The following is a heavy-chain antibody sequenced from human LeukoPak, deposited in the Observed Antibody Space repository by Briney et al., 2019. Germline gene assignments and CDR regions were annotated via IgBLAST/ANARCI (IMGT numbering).Heavy chain of an antibody. CDR2: ISWNSGSI. CDR3: ARDPRTSGYFDY. CDR1: GFTFDDYA. D-gene: IGHD3-3*01. Sequence: PGRSLRLSCAASGFTFDDYAMHWVRQAPGKGLEWVSGISWNSGSIGYADSVKGRFTISRDNAKNSLYLQMNSLRAEDTAVYYCARDPRTSGYFDYWGQGTLVTVSS. V-gene: IGHV3-9*01. J-gene: IGHJ4*02.